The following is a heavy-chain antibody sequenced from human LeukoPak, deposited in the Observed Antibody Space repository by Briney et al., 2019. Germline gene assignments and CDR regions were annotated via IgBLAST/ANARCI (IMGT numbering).Heavy chain of an antibody. J-gene: IGHJ6*03. CDR1: GFTFSSYS. V-gene: IGHV3-21*01. CDR3: ARALRDIVVVPAAIRGYYYYYMDV. Sequence: PGGSLRLSCAASGFTFSSYSMNWVRQAPGKGREWVSSISSSSSYIYYADSVKGRFTISRDNAKNSLYLQMNSLRAEDTAVYYCARALRDIVVVPAAIRGYYYYYMDVWGKGTTVTVSS. CDR2: ISSSSSYI. D-gene: IGHD2-2*01.